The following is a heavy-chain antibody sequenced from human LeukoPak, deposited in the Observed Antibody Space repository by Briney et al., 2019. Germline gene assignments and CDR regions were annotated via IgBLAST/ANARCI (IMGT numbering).Heavy chain of an antibody. CDR3: AKEYFDWSLYRHDAFDI. Sequence: PGRSLRLSCAASGFTFSSYGMHWVRQAPGKGLEWVAVISYDGSNKYYADSVKGRFTISRDNSKNTLYLQMNSLRAEDTAVYYCAKEYFDWSLYRHDAFDIWGQGTMVTVSS. CDR1: GFTFSSYG. D-gene: IGHD3-9*01. CDR2: ISYDGSNK. V-gene: IGHV3-30*18. J-gene: IGHJ3*02.